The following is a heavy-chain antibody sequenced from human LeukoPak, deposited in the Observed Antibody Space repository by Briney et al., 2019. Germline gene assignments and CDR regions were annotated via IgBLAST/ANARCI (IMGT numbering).Heavy chain of an antibody. V-gene: IGHV3-48*03. CDR1: GFTFSSYE. D-gene: IGHD3-10*02. J-gene: IGHJ6*04. CDR3: AELGITMIGGV. Sequence: GGSLRLSCAASGFTFSSYEMNWVRQAPGEGLEWVSYISSSGSTIYYADSVKGRFAISRDNAKNSLYLQMNSLRAEDTAVYYCAELGITMIGGVWGKGTTVTISS. CDR2: ISSSGSTI.